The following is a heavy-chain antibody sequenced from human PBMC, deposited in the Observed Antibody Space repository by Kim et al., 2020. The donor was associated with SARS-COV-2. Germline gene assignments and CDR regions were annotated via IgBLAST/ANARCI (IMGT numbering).Heavy chain of an antibody. CDR2: ISSSGSTI. Sequence: GGSLRLSCAASGFTFSSYEMNWVRQAPGKGLEWVSYISSSGSTIYYADSVKGRFTISRDNAKNSLYLQMNSLRAEDTAVYYCARGPAGATLYYYYYMDVWGKGTTVTVSS. J-gene: IGHJ6*03. CDR3: ARGPAGATLYYYYYMDV. V-gene: IGHV3-48*03. CDR1: GFTFSSYE. D-gene: IGHD1-26*01.